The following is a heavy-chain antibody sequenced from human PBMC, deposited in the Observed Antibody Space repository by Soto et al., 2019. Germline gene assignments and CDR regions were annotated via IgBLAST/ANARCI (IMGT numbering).Heavy chain of an antibody. J-gene: IGHJ4*02. CDR1: CASINSYY. CDR3: ARGPFCTGGSDFSLGATQIDS. V-gene: IGHV4-59*01. Sequence: PSETLSLTCIVSCASINSYYWAWIRPPPWRGLEFIGYIHYNGGPNYNPSLKSRVTISTDTSKNHFPLKLTFLTAADTVVYYCARGPFCTGGSDFSLGATQIDSWGQGPLVTVPS. D-gene: IGHD2-15*01. CDR2: IHYNGGP.